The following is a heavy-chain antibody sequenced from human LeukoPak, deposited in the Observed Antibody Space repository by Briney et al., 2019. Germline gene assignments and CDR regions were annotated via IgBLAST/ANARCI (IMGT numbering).Heavy chain of an antibody. D-gene: IGHD3-10*01. CDR1: GYTFTSYD. CDR3: ARGETLAMVRGVISFDY. CDR2: MNANSGNT. Sequence: ASAKVSCKASGYTFTSYDINWVRQATGQGLEWMGWMNANSGNTGYAQKFQGRVTMTRNTSISTAYMELSSLRSEDTAVYYCARGETLAMVRGVISFDYWGQGTLVTVSS. V-gene: IGHV1-8*01. J-gene: IGHJ4*02.